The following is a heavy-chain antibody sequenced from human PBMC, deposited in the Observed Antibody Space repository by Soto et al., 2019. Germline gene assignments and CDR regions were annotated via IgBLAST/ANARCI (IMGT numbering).Heavy chain of an antibody. CDR1: GYSFTKYH. V-gene: IGHV1-2*02. D-gene: IGHD1-1*01. Sequence: EASVNVSCKASGYSFTKYHMQWVRQAPGQGLEWMGWINPGSGVTNQAQKFQGRVTMTRGTSITTTYMELSSVTSGDTAVYYCARVAGHKNARFDTWGQGALVTVSS. CDR2: INPGSGVT. CDR3: ARVAGHKNARFDT. J-gene: IGHJ4*02.